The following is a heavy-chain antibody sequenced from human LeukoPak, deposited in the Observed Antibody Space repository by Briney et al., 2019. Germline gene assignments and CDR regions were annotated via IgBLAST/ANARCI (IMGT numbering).Heavy chain of an antibody. CDR1: GGSISSYY. V-gene: IGHV4-4*07. J-gene: IGHJ4*02. CDR3: ARDASIRWVFDV. D-gene: IGHD4-23*01. CDR2: IYTSGST. Sequence: SETLSLTCTVSGGSISSYYWSWIRQPAGKGLEWIGRIYTSGSTNYNPSLKSRVTMSVDTSKNQFSLKLTSVTAADTAVYYCARDASIRWVFDVWGQGTLVTVSS.